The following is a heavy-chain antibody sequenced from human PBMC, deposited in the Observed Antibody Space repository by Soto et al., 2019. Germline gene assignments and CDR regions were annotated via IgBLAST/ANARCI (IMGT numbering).Heavy chain of an antibody. CDR2: ISYDGSNK. J-gene: IGHJ4*02. CDR1: GFTFSGFA. V-gene: IGHV3-30-3*01. CDR3: ARFKGCSGGSCYSHFAS. Sequence: QVQLVESGGGVVQPGRSLRLSCAASGFTFSGFAMHWVRQAPGKGLEWVAVISYDGSNKYYADSVKGRFTISRDNYKNTLYVQMNSLRAEDTAVYYCARFKGCSGGSCYSHFASWGQGTLVTVSS. D-gene: IGHD2-15*01.